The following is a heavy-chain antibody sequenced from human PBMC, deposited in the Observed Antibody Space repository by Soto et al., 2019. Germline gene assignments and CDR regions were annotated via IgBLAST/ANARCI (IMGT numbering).Heavy chain of an antibody. V-gene: IGHV1-69*13. CDR3: ARATYYYDSSGYYYNWFDP. D-gene: IGHD3-22*01. Sequence: SGKVSCKASVGTFSSYAISWVRQAPGQGLEWMGGIIPIFGTANYAQKFQGRVTITADESTSTAYMELSSLRSEDTAVYYCARATYYYDSSGYYYNWFDPWGQGTLVTVSS. CDR2: IIPIFGTA. J-gene: IGHJ5*02. CDR1: VGTFSSYA.